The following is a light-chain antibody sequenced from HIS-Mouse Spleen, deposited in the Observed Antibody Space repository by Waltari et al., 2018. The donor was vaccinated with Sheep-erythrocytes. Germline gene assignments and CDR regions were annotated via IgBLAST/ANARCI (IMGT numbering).Light chain of an antibody. CDR2: EVS. CDR1: SSDVGCYNY. J-gene: IGLJ3*02. CDR3: SSYAGSNNWV. V-gene: IGLV2-8*01. Sequence: QSALTQPPSASWSPGQSVTISCTGTSSDVGCYNYVPRYQQHPGKAPKPMISEVSQRPPGVPDRFSGSKSGNTASLTVSGLQAEDEADYYCSSYAGSNNWVFGGGTKLTVL.